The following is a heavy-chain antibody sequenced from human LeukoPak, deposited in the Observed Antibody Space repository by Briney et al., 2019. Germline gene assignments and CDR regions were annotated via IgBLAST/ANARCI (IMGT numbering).Heavy chain of an antibody. D-gene: IGHD4-17*01. CDR2: IWYDGSNK. V-gene: IGHV3-33*01. Sequence: GGSLRLSCAASGFTFSNFAMHWVRQAPGKGLEWVAVIWYDGSNKYYADSVKGRFTISRDNSKNTLYLQMNSLTAEDTAVYYRARGVTTVDYWGQGTLVTVSP. CDR1: GFTFSNFA. CDR3: ARGVTTVDY. J-gene: IGHJ4*02.